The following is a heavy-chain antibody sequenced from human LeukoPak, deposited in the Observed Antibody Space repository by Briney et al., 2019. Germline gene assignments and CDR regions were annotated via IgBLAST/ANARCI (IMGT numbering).Heavy chain of an antibody. CDR1: GFTFSGYG. V-gene: IGHV3-33*01. CDR3: ARGDIVATNDALDI. CDR2: IWYDGSDK. J-gene: IGHJ3*02. Sequence: PGRFLRLSCAASGFTFSGYGMHWVRQAPGKGLEGVAVIWYDGSDKYYADSVKGRFTISRDNSKNMLYLEMNSLRAEDTAVYYCARGDIVATNDALDIWGQGTMVTVSS. D-gene: IGHD5-12*01.